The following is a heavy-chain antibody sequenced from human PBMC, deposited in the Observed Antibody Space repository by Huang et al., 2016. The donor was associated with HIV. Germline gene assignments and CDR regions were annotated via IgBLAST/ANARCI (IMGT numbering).Heavy chain of an antibody. J-gene: IGHJ6*03. Sequence: QVQLQESGPGLVKPSGTLSLTCRVPGDSISSQYWGWIRQPPGKGLEWIGTIYYSGSPRYNPSRKSRVHMSVDTSKNQFALKLNSVTAADTAVYYCARYDVLTGANYYMDVWGIGSTVIVSS. V-gene: IGHV4-59*11. CDR2: IYYSGSP. D-gene: IGHD3-9*01. CDR3: ARYDVLTGANYYMDV. CDR1: GDSISSQY.